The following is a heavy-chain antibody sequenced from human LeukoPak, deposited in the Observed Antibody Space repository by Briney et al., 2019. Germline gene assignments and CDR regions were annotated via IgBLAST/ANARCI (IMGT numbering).Heavy chain of an antibody. CDR1: GGSFSGYY. CDR3: ARGLLYYFDY. Sequence: LETLSLTCAVYGGSFSGYYWSWIRQPPGKGLEWIGEINHSGSTNYNPSLESRVTISVDTSKNQFSLKLSSVTAADTAVYYCARGLLYYFDYWGQGTLVTVSS. V-gene: IGHV4-34*01. J-gene: IGHJ4*02. CDR2: INHSGST.